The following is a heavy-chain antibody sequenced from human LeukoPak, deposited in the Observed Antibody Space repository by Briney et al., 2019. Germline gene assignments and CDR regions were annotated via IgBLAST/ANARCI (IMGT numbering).Heavy chain of an antibody. D-gene: IGHD4-17*01. V-gene: IGHV3-23*01. CDR3: ANGIDYGDYVGY. Sequence: GGSLRLSCAASGFTFSSYAMSWVRQAPGKGLEWVSAISGSGGSTYYADSVKGRFTISRDNSKNTLYLQMNSLRAEDTAVYYCANGIDYGDYVGYWGQGALVTVSS. J-gene: IGHJ4*02. CDR1: GFTFSSYA. CDR2: ISGSGGST.